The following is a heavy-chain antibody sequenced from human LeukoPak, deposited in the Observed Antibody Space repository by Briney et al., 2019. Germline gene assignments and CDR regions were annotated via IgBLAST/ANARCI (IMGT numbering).Heavy chain of an antibody. CDR3: ARSGHQLRYYDWSYDYYYYYFKDV. CDR2: MNPNSGNT. CDR1: GYTFTSYG. V-gene: IGHV1-8*02. Sequence: GASVKVSCKASGYTFTSYGTSWVRQAPGQGLGWMGWMNPNSGNTGYAQKFQGSVTMTRNTSISTAYMELSSLRSEETAGYTCARSGHQLRYYDWSYDYYYYYFKDVWGKGTTVTVSS. D-gene: IGHD3-9*01. J-gene: IGHJ6*03.